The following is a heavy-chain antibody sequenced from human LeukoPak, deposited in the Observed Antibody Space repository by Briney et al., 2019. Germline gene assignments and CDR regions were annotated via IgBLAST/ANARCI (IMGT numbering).Heavy chain of an antibody. CDR2: ISASGDNT. CDR3: AKARRSGWPHFDY. J-gene: IGHJ4*02. V-gene: IGHV3-23*01. Sequence: GGSLRLSCAASGFTFSGYSMTWVRQAPGKGLEWVSSISASGDNTYYADSVKGRFTISRDNSKNTLYLQMNSLRAEDTAVYYCAKARRSGWPHFDYWGQGTLVTVSS. CDR1: GFTFSGYS. D-gene: IGHD6-19*01.